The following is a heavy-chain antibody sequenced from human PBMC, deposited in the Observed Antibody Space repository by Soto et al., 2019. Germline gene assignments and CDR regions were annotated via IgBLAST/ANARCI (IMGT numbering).Heavy chain of an antibody. Sequence: SETLSLTCSVSGGSITSCDFYWSWIRQPPVKGLEWIGYIYYSGTTYYNPSLRSRLTISLDTSKNQVSLGLSSVTAADTAVYYCARVGHYYDSSGYRGYYFDFWGLGTLVTVSS. J-gene: IGHJ4*02. CDR1: GGSITSCDFY. CDR3: ARVGHYYDSSGYRGYYFDF. D-gene: IGHD3-22*01. V-gene: IGHV4-30-4*01. CDR2: IYYSGTT.